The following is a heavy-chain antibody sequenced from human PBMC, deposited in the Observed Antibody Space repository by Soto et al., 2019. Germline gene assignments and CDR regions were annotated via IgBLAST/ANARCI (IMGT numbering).Heavy chain of an antibody. CDR3: AKDLGVVVVPAAMYDY. D-gene: IGHD2-2*01. Sequence: GGSLRLSCAASGFTFSSYAMSWVRQAPGKGLEWVSAISGSGGSTYYADSVKGRFTISRDNSKHTLYLQMNSLRAEDTAVYYCAKDLGVVVVPAAMYDYWGQGTLVTVSS. V-gene: IGHV3-23*01. CDR2: ISGSGGST. CDR1: GFTFSSYA. J-gene: IGHJ4*02.